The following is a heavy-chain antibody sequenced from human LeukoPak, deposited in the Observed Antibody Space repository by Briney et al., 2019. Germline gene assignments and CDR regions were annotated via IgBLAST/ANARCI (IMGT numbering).Heavy chain of an antibody. J-gene: IGHJ3*02. CDR3: AKGSAHLYYDFWSGGLAFDI. CDR1: GFTFSSYA. Sequence: PGGSLRLSCAASGFTFSSYAMSWVRQAPGKGLKWVSAISGSGGSTYYADSVKGRFTISRDNSKNTLYLQMNSLRAEDTAVYYCAKGSAHLYYDFWSGGLAFDIWGQGTMVTISS. CDR2: ISGSGGST. D-gene: IGHD3-3*01. V-gene: IGHV3-23*01.